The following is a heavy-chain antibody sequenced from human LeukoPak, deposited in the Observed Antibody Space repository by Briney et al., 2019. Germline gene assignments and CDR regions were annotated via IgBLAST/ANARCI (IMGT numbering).Heavy chain of an antibody. CDR2: IRSKAYGRTT. V-gene: IGHV3-49*04. Sequence: PGGSLRLSCTASGFTFGDYAMSWVRQAPGKGLEWVGFIRSKAYGRTTEYAASVKGRFTLSRDDSKSIAYLLMSSLKPDDTAVYYCTRDTPYYYDSSGYYDYWGQGTLVTVSS. CDR3: TRDTPYYYDSSGYYDY. CDR1: GFTFGDYA. D-gene: IGHD3-22*01. J-gene: IGHJ4*02.